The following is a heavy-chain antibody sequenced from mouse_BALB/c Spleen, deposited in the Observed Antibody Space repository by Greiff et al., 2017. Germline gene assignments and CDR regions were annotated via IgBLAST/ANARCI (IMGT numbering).Heavy chain of an antibody. J-gene: IGHJ2*01. CDR1: GYAFSSSW. CDR2: IYPGDGDT. Sequence: QVQLQQSGPELVKPGASVKISCKASGYAFSSSWMNWVKQRPGQGLEWIGRIYPGDGDTNYNGKFKGKATLTADKSSSTAYMQLSSLTSVDSAVYFCARYDGYFDYWGQGTTLTVSS. CDR3: ARYDGYFDY. D-gene: IGHD2-3*01. V-gene: IGHV1-82*01.